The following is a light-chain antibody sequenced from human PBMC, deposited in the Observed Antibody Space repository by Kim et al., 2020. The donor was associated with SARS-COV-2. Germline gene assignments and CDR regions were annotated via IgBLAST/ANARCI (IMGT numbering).Light chain of an antibody. Sequence: VSPGQTASITCSGDRLGDKYACWYQQKPGQSPVLVIYQYSKRPSGIPERFSGSNSGNTATLTISGTQAMDEADYYCQAWDSSTAVFGGGTQLTVL. V-gene: IGLV3-1*01. J-gene: IGLJ7*01. CDR3: QAWDSSTAV. CDR1: RLGDKY. CDR2: QYS.